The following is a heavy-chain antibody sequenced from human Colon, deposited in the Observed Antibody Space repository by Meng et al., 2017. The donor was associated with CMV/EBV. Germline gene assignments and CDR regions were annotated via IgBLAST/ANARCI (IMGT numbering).Heavy chain of an antibody. CDR2: MNPYTGST. Sequence: ASVKVSCKASGYTFTSYDIIWVRQAAGQGLEWLGWMNPYTGSTEYTQKLQGRFTVTRDNSKTTAYMDLTGLRSDDTAVYFCARGPRGGTELLDYWGQGTLGTVAA. J-gene: IGHJ4*02. CDR1: GYTFTSYD. D-gene: IGHD1-26*01. CDR3: ARGPRGGTELLDY. V-gene: IGHV1-8*01.